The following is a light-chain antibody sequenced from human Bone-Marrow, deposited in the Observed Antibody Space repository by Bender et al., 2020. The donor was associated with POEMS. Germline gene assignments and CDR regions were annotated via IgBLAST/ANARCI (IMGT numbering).Light chain of an antibody. CDR2: DVT. J-gene: IGLJ3*02. V-gene: IGLV2-11*01. CDR1: SDDIGRYNY. Sequence: QSALTQPLSVSGSPGQSVTLSCSGTSDDIGRYNYVSWYQHNPGKAPKLILYDVTERPSGVPDRFSASKSANTASLTSSGLQIEDEAVYYCCSYATWNTWVFGGGTKLTVL. CDR3: CSYATWNTWV.